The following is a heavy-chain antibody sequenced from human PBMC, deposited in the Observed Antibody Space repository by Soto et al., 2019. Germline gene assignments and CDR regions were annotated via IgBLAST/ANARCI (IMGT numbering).Heavy chain of an antibody. CDR3: ARDRGSGWYGGAFDI. V-gene: IGHV3-72*01. J-gene: IGHJ3*02. D-gene: IGHD6-19*01. CDR2: ARNKANSYTT. CDR1: GFTFSDHH. Sequence: GGSLRLSCAASGFTFSDHHMDWVRQAPGKGLEWVGRARNKANSYTTAYAASVKGRFTISRDNAKNSLYLQMNSLRAEDTAVYYCARDRGSGWYGGAFDIWGQGTVVTVSS.